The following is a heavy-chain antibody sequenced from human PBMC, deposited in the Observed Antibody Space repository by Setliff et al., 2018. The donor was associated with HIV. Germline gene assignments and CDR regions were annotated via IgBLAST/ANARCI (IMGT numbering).Heavy chain of an antibody. CDR1: YGSINNHY. J-gene: IGHJ5*01. Sequence: SETLSLTCSIFYGSINNHYWTWIRQSPGKGLEWIGYMSYTGINNYNPSRKSLVTISLDTSKNQFSLKLTSVTAADTAVYYCARAPYVSGSFGWFDSWGQGTLVTVSS. V-gene: IGHV4-59*06. CDR2: MSYTGIN. CDR3: ARAPYVSGSFGWFDS. D-gene: IGHD3-10*01.